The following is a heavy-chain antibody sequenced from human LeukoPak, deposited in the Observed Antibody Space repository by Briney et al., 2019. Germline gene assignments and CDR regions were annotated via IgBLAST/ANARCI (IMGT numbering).Heavy chain of an antibody. CDR3: ARVRRLWPYYYYYYGMDV. CDR1: GGSISSSSYY. V-gene: IGHV4-39*01. CDR2: IYYSGST. D-gene: IGHD3-16*01. J-gene: IGHJ6*02. Sequence: SETLSLTCTVSGGSISSSSYYWGWIRQPPGKGLEWIGSIYYSGSTYYNPSLKSRVTISVDTSKNQFSLKLSSVTAADTAVYYCARVRRLWPYYYYYYGMDVWGQGTTVTVSS.